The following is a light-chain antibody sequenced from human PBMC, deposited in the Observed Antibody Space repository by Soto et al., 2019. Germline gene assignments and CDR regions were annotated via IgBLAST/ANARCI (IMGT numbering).Light chain of an antibody. V-gene: IGLV2-14*01. CDR2: EVI. J-gene: IGLJ2*01. Sequence: QSALTQPASVSASPGQSITISCTGAISDIGGYDSVSWYQHQPGKVPKLLIYEVINRPSGVSNRFSGSKSGNTASLTISGLQAEDEADYYCTSYTSSSTLVFGGGTKVTVL. CDR1: ISDIGGYDS. CDR3: TSYTSSSTLV.